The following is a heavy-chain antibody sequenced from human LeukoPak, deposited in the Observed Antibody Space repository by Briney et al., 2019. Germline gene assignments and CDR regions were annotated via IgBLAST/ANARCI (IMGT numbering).Heavy chain of an antibody. D-gene: IGHD7-27*01. Sequence: SETLSLTCTVSGGSISSYYWSWIRQPPGKGLEWIGYIYYSGSTNYNPSLKRRVTISVDTSKNQSSLKLSSVTAADTAVYYCARPTNWGSTYAFDIWGQGTMVTVSS. V-gene: IGHV4-59*01. CDR2: IYYSGST. CDR1: GGSISSYY. CDR3: ARPTNWGSTYAFDI. J-gene: IGHJ3*02.